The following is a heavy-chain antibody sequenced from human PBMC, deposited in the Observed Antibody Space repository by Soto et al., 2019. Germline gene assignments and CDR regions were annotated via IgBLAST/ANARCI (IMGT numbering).Heavy chain of an antibody. Sequence: ASVKVSCKASGYTFTSYGISWVRRAPGQGLEWMGWISAYNGNTNYAQKLQGRVTMTTDTSTSTAYMELRSLRPDDTAVYYCARVRYYGSSGYYEDPWGQGTLVTVSS. CDR3: ARVRYYGSSGYYEDP. CDR1: GYTFTSYG. V-gene: IGHV1-18*01. D-gene: IGHD3-22*01. CDR2: ISAYNGNT. J-gene: IGHJ5*02.